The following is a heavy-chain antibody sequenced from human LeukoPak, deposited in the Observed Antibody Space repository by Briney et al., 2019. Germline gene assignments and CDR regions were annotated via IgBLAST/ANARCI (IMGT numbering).Heavy chain of an antibody. J-gene: IGHJ4*02. Sequence: GGSLRLSCVVSEFTFSSLWMHWVRQAPGQGLVWVSRINTDGTTTNYADSVKGRSTISRDNAKNTLYLQMNSLRADDTAVYYCATAGNYRFDYWGQGTLVTVSS. CDR2: INTDGTTT. CDR1: EFTFSSLW. D-gene: IGHD5-24*01. V-gene: IGHV3-74*01. CDR3: ATAGNYRFDY.